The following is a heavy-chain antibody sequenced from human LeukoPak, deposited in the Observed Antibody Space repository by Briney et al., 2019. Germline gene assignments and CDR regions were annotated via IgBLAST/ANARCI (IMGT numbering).Heavy chain of an antibody. CDR3: ARDGNDIVVVVAATQNDAFDL. V-gene: IGHV1-18*01. D-gene: IGHD2-15*01. Sequence: ASVKVSFKVSGYTLTELSMHWVRQAPGQGLDWMGWISAYNGNTNYAQKLQGRVTMPTDTSTSTAYMELRSLRPDDTAVYYCARDGNDIVVVVAATQNDAFDLWGQGTMVTVSS. J-gene: IGHJ3*01. CDR2: ISAYNGNT. CDR1: GYTLTELS.